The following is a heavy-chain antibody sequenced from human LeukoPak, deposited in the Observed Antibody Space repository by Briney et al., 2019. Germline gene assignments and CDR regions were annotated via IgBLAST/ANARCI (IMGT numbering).Heavy chain of an antibody. CDR1: GDSISSGDYY. V-gene: IGHV4-30-4*01. CDR2: IYHSGTT. Sequence: PSETLSLTCTVSGDSISSGDYYWSWIRQPPGKGLVWIGYIYHSGTTYYNPPLRSRVRISVDTSKNQFSLNLTSVTAADTAVYYCAREGPVTTVNHIDYWGQGTLVTVSS. CDR3: AREGPVTTVNHIDY. D-gene: IGHD4-17*01. J-gene: IGHJ4*02.